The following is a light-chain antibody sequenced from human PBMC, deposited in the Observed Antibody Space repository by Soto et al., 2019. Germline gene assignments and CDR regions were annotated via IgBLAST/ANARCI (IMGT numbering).Light chain of an antibody. CDR3: QQYNNWPLT. V-gene: IGKV3-15*01. CDR2: GAS. J-gene: IGKJ3*01. CDR1: QSVSSD. Sequence: EIVMTQSPATLSVSPGERATLSCRASQSVSSDLAWYQQKPGQAPRLLIYGASTRATGASTRATGIPARFSGSGSWTEFTLTISSLQSEDFAVYYCQQYNNWPLTFGPGTKVDIK.